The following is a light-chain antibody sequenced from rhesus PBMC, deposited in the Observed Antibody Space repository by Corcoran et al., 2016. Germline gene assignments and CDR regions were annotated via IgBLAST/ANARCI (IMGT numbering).Light chain of an antibody. V-gene: IGLV2-32*02. J-gene: IGLJ1*01. CDR1: SSDIGDYNY. CDR2: EVS. Sequence: QAALTQPRSVYGSPGQSVAISCTGTSSDIGDYNYVSWYQQHPGTAPKLMIFEVSKRPSGVSDRFSGSKSDSTASLTISGLQAEDEADYYCSSYTGSNTYIFGAGTRLTVL. CDR3: SSYTGSNTYI.